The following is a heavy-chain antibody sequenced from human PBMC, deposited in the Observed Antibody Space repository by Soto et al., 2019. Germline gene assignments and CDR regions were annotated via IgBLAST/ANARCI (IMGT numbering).Heavy chain of an antibody. D-gene: IGHD3-22*01. CDR2: IIPIFGKA. V-gene: IGHV1-69*01. J-gene: IGHJ4*02. Sequence: QVQLVQSGAEVKKPGSSVNVSCKASGGAFSRYAISWVRQAPGQGLEWMGGIIPIFGKANYAQKFQGRVTITADESTSTGYMELRSLISEDTAVYYCARDGTLYDTSGYYYLYWGQGTLVTVSS. CDR3: ARDGTLYDTSGYYYLY. CDR1: GGAFSRYA.